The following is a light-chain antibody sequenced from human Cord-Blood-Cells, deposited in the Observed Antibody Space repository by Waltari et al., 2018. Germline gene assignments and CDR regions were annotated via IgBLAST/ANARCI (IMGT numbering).Light chain of an antibody. V-gene: IGLV2-14*01. Sequence: QSALTQPASVSGSPGQSITISCTGTSRDVGGYNYVPWYQQHPGKAPQLMIYDVSKRPSGVSNRFSGSKSGNTASLTISGLQAEDEADYYCSSYTSSSTWVFGGGTKLTVL. CDR1: SRDVGGYNY. CDR3: SSYTSSSTWV. CDR2: DVS. J-gene: IGLJ3*02.